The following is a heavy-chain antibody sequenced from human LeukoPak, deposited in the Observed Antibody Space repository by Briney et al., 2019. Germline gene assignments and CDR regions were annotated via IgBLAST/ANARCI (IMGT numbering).Heavy chain of an antibody. CDR3: ARDYYYDSSGYYAPFDY. CDR1: GFTFSNYA. CDR2: ISGSGDST. Sequence: PGGSLRLSCAASGFTFSNYAMSWVRQAPGKGLEWVSAISGSGDSTYYADSVKGRFTISRDNAKNSLYLQMNSLRAEDTAVYYCARDYYYDSSGYYAPFDYWGQGTLVTVSS. J-gene: IGHJ4*02. D-gene: IGHD3-22*01. V-gene: IGHV3-23*01.